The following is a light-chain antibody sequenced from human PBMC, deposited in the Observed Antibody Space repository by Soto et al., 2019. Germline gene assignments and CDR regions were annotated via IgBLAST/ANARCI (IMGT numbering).Light chain of an antibody. CDR2: DAS. CDR3: QQRSNWPPT. J-gene: IGKJ1*01. V-gene: IGKV3-11*01. Sequence: EIVLTQSPATLSLSPGERATHSCRASQSVSSYLAWYQQKPGQAPRLLIYDASHRATGIPARFSGIGSGTDFTLTISSLEPEDFAVYYCQQRSNWPPTFGQGTKVEIK. CDR1: QSVSSY.